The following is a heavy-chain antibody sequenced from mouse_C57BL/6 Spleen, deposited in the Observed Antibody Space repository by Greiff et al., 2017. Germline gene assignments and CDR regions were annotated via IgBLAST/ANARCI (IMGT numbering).Heavy chain of an antibody. J-gene: IGHJ2*01. V-gene: IGHV14-1*01. CDR3: TTWPEGNPFDY. Sequence: VQLQQSGAELVRPGASVKLSCTASGFNIKDYYMHWVKQRPEQGLEWIGRIDPEDGDTEYAPKFQGKATMTADTSSNTAHLQLSSLTSEDTAVYYCTTWPEGNPFDYWGQGTTLTVSS. CDR2: IDPEDGDT. CDR1: GFNIKDYY.